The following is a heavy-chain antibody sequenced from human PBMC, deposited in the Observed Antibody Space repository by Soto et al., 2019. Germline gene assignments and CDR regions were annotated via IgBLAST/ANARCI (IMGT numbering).Heavy chain of an antibody. V-gene: IGHV4-31*03. CDR3: ARCSLVVIPVPGFDP. CDR1: GGSISSGGYY. CDR2: IYYNGNT. J-gene: IGHJ5*02. D-gene: IGHD2-15*01. Sequence: PSETLSLTCTVSGGSISSGGYYWSWIRQHPGRGLEWIGYIYYNGNTYYNPSLKSRVTVSVDTPKNQFSLNVRSVTAADTAVYYCARCSLVVIPVPGFDPWGQGTLVTVSS.